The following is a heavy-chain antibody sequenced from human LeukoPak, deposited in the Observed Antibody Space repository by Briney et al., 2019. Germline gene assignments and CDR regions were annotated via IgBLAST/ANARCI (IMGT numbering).Heavy chain of an antibody. V-gene: IGHV3-64*04. D-gene: IGHD3-9*01. CDR2: ISSNGGST. J-gene: IGHJ4*02. CDR1: GXTFSSYA. Sequence: GGSLRLSCSASGXTFSSYAMHWVRQAPGKGLEYVSAISSNGGSTYYADFVKGISTISRDNSKNTLHMQMNSLTTENTAEYYCAKEEGYDIMTGLAYWGQGTRVTVSS. CDR3: AKEEGYDIMTGLAY.